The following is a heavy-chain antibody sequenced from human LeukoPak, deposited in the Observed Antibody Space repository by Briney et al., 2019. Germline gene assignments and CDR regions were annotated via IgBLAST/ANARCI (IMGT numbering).Heavy chain of an antibody. CDR2: INPNSGGT. Sequence: ASVKVSCKASGYTFTGYYMHWVRQAPGQGLEWMGWINPNSGGTNYAQKFQGRVTMTRDTSISTAYMELSRLRTDDTAVYYCAWAFCSSTSCYPYYFDYWSQGTLVTASS. J-gene: IGHJ4*02. D-gene: IGHD2-2*01. CDR1: GYTFTGYY. CDR3: AWAFCSSTSCYPYYFDY. V-gene: IGHV1-2*02.